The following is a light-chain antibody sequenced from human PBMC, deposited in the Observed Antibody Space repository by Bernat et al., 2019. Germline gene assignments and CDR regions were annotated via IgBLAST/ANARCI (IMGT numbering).Light chain of an antibody. CDR1: SSDVGGYKY. J-gene: IGLJ3*02. CDR2: DIS. V-gene: IGLV2-11*01. Sequence: QSALTQPRSVSGSPGQSVTISCTGTSSDVGGYKYVSWYQHQPDKAPKLMIYDISKRPSGVPDRFSGARSGNTASLTISGLQAEDEADYYCCSYAGSYPWVFGGGTRLTVL. CDR3: CSYAGSYPWV.